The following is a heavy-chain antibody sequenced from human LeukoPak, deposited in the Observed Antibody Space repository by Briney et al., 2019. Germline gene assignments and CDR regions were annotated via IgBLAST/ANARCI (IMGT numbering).Heavy chain of an antibody. V-gene: IGHV1-8*01. CDR1: GYTFTGYD. Sequence: KPGASVKVSCKASGYTFTGYDINWVRQATGQGLEWMGWMNPNSGNTGYAQKFQGRVTMTRNTSISTAYLELSSLRSEDTAVYYCATDLKGSYYDFWSGYYYWGQGTLVTVSS. CDR2: MNPNSGNT. D-gene: IGHD3-3*01. CDR3: ATDLKGSYYDFWSGYYY. J-gene: IGHJ4*02.